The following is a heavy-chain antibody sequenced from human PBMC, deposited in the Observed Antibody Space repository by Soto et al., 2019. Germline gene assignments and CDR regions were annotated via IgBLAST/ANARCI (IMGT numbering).Heavy chain of an antibody. V-gene: IGHV3-23*01. CDR3: AKEAYSSSGAEYFQH. J-gene: IGHJ1*01. D-gene: IGHD6-6*01. Sequence: GGSLRLSCAASGFTFSSYTMNWVRQAPGKGLEWVSAINGSGGSTYYVDSVKGRFTISRDNSKNTLYLQMNSLRAEDTAVYYCAKEAYSSSGAEYFQHWGQGTLVTVSS. CDR2: INGSGGST. CDR1: GFTFSSYT.